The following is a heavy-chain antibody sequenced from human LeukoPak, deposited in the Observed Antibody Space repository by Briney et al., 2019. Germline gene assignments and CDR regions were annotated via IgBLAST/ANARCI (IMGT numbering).Heavy chain of an antibody. D-gene: IGHD5-12*01. V-gene: IGHV3-23*01. Sequence: GGSLSLSCALSGFTFSSYAMTWVRHAPEEGLGWVSGISGSGGSSYSADSVKGRFTISRDNSKKTLYMQMNSLRAEDTAVYYCTKHRGGWIDAFDIWGQGTMVTVSS. J-gene: IGHJ3*02. CDR1: GFTFSSYA. CDR3: TKHRGGWIDAFDI. CDR2: ISGSGGSS.